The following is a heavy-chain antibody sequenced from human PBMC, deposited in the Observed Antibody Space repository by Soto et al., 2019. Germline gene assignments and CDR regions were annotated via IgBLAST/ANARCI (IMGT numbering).Heavy chain of an antibody. CDR1: GGTFSSYT. CDR3: ARDPGELSPGE. V-gene: IGHV1-69*08. J-gene: IGHJ4*02. Sequence: QVQLVQSGAEMKKPGSSVKVSCKASGGTFSSYTITWVRQAPGQGLEWMGRIIPILGIANYAQKFQGRVTITADKSTSTAYMDLSSLRSEDTAVYYCARDPGELSPGEWGQGTLVTVSS. D-gene: IGHD3-10*01. CDR2: IIPILGIA.